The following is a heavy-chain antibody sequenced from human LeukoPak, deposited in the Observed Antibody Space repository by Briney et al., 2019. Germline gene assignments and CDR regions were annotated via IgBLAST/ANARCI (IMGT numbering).Heavy chain of an antibody. J-gene: IGHJ6*02. CDR1: GFTFSSYS. D-gene: IGHD6-19*01. Sequence: GGSLRLSCAASGFTFSSYSMNWVRQAPGKGLEWVSSISSSSSYIYYADSVKGRFTISRDNAKNSLYLQMNSLRAEDTAVYYCARDNEGMAVAGTTGDYYYYGMDVWGQGTTVTVSS. CDR2: ISSSSSYI. V-gene: IGHV3-21*04. CDR3: ARDNEGMAVAGTTGDYYYYGMDV.